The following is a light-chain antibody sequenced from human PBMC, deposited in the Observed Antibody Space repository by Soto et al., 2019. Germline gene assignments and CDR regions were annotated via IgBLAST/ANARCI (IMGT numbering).Light chain of an antibody. V-gene: IGKV3-20*01. J-gene: IGKJ4*01. CDR3: QQYGNSPLT. Sequence: EIVLTQSPGTLSLSPGKRTTLSCRASQSVSSIYLAWYQQRPGQAPRLLIYGASSRATGIPDRFSGSGSGTDFTLTISRLQPEDFALYYCQQYGNSPLTFGGGAKVEIK. CDR1: QSVSSIY. CDR2: GAS.